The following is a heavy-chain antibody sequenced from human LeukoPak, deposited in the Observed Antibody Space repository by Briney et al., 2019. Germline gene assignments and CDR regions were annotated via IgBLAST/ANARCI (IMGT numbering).Heavy chain of an antibody. J-gene: IGHJ4*02. CDR3: ARGWLAETIMVTPYNY. V-gene: IGHV1-69*13. CDR2: IIPIFGTA. CDR1: GGTFSSYA. Sequence: SVKVSCKASGGTFSSYAISWVRQAPGQGLGWMGGIIPIFGTANYAQKFQGRVTITADESTRTAYMELRSLRSEDTAVYYCARGWLAETIMVTPYNYWGQGTLVTVSS. D-gene: IGHD4-23*01.